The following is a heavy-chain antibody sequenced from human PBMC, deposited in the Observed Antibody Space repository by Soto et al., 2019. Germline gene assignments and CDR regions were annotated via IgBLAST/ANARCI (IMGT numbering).Heavy chain of an antibody. CDR2: IKQDGSEK. V-gene: IGHV3-7*03. D-gene: IGHD3-10*01. CDR1: GFTFSSYW. J-gene: IGHJ4*02. CDR3: ARVGDGSGTSYFDY. Sequence: GGSLRLSCAASGFTFSSYWMSWVRQAPGKGLEWVANIKQDGSEKYYVDSVKGRFTISRDNAKNSLYLQMNSLRAEDTAVYYCARVGDGSGTSYFDYWGQGTLVTVSS.